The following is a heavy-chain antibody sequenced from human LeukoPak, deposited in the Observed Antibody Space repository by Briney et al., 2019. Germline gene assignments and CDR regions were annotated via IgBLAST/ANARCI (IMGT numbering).Heavy chain of an antibody. D-gene: IGHD5-18*01. CDR2: IRYDGSNK. V-gene: IGHV3-30*02. Sequence: GGSLRLSCAASGFTFSSYGMHWVRQAPGKGLEWVAFIRYDGSNKYYADSVKGRFTISRDNSKNTLYLQMNSLRAEDTAVYYCARSWGRYTAWNYYCMDVWGEGTTVTVSS. CDR1: GFTFSSYG. CDR3: ARSWGRYTAWNYYCMDV. J-gene: IGHJ6*03.